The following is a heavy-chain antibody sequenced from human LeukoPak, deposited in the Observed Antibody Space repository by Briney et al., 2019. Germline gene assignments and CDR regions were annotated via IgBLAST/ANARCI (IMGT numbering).Heavy chain of an antibody. J-gene: IGHJ4*02. V-gene: IGHV3-7*01. CDR1: GFTFSSYS. CDR3: ATQDEWELQAGGYYFDY. CDR2: IKQDGSEK. Sequence: GGSLRLSCAASGFTFSSYSMSWVRQAPGKGLEWVANIKQDGSEKYYVDSVKGRFTISRDNAKNSLYLQMNSLRAEDTAVYYCATQDEWELQAGGYYFDYWGQGTLVTVSS. D-gene: IGHD1-26*01.